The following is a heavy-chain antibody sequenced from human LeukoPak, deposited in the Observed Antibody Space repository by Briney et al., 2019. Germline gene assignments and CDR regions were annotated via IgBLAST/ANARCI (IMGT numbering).Heavy chain of an antibody. CDR2: ISAYNGNT. Sequence: ASVKVSCKASRYTFTTYGISWVRQTPGQGLEWMGWISAYNGNTYYVKKFQGRVTMTRGTSTSTAYMGLRSLRSDDTAVYYCASGPPDKWRLLVWGQGTQVTVSS. J-gene: IGHJ4*02. V-gene: IGHV1-18*01. D-gene: IGHD5-12*01. CDR1: RYTFTTYG. CDR3: ASGPPDKWRLLV.